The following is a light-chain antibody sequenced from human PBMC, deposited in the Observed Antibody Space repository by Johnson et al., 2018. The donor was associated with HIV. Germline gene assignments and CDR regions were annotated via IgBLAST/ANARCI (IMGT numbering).Light chain of an antibody. J-gene: IGLJ1*01. CDR2: ENN. CDR1: SSDMGNYA. Sequence: QAVLTQPPSVSAAPGQKVTISCSGSSSDMGNYAVSWYQQLPGTAPKLLIYENNKRPSGIPDRFSGSKSGTSATLGITALQTGDEADYYCGTWDSSLSAHVFGTGTKVTVL. CDR3: GTWDSSLSAHV. V-gene: IGLV1-51*02.